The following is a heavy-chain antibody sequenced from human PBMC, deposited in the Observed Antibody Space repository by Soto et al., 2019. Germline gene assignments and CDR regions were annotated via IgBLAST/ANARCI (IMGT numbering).Heavy chain of an antibody. V-gene: IGHV3-43*01. CDR2: ISWDGGST. Sequence: EVQLVESGGVVVQPGGSLRLSCAASGFTFDDYTMHWVRQAPGKGLEWVSLISWDGGSTYYADSMKGRFTISRDNSKNSLYLQMNSLRTEDTALYYCAKDKGPRDIRDGYLFGYWGQGTLVTVSS. CDR3: AKDKGPRDIRDGYLFGY. D-gene: IGHD5-12*01. J-gene: IGHJ4*02. CDR1: GFTFDDYT.